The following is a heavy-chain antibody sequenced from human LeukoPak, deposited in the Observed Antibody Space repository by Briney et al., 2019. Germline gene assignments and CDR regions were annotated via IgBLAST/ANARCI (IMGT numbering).Heavy chain of an antibody. V-gene: IGHV3-21*01. Sequence: GGSLRLSCAASGFTFSSYSMNWVRQAPGKGLEWVSSISSSSSYIYYADSVKGRFTISRDNAKNSLYLQMNSLRAEDTAVYYCARDRKGEWLVRAIGGIRDFWGQGTLVTVPS. CDR2: ISSSSSYI. CDR1: GFTFSSYS. J-gene: IGHJ4*02. CDR3: ARDRKGEWLVRAIGGIRDF. D-gene: IGHD6-19*01.